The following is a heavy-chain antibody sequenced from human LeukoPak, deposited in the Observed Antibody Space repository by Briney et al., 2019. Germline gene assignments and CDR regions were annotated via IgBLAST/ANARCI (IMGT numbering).Heavy chain of an antibody. CDR3: ARLGEWFGELGGDY. CDR1: GGSISSSSYY. J-gene: IGHJ4*02. D-gene: IGHD3-10*01. Sequence: PSETLSLTCTVSGGSISSSSYYWDWIRQPPGKGLEWIGNIYYGGSTYYNPSLKSRVTISIDTSKNQFSLKLSSVTAADTAVYYCARLGEWFGELGGDYWGQGTLVTVSS. V-gene: IGHV4-39*07. CDR2: IYYGGST.